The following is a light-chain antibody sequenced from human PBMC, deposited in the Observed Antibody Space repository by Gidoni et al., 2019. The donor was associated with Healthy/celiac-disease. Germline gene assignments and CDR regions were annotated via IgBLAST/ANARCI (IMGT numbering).Light chain of an antibody. CDR1: QSVSSY. V-gene: IGKV3-11*01. CDR2: DAS. J-gene: IGKJ4*01. CDR3: QQRSNWPPLT. Sequence: EIVLTQSPATLSLSPGERATLSCRASQSVSSYLALYQQKPGQAPRLLIYDASNRATGLPARFSGGGSGADFTLTISSLEPEDFAVYYCQQRSNWPPLTFGGGTKVEIK.